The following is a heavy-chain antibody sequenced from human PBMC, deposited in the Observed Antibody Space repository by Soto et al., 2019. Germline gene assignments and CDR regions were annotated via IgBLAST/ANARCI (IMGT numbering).Heavy chain of an antibody. V-gene: IGHV3-21*01. Sequence: GGSLRLSCAASGFTFSSYSMNWVRQAPGKGLEWVSSISSSSYIHYADSVKGRFTISRDNAKNSLYLQMNSLRAEDTAVYYCARDPSIFGGFDYWGQGTLVTVSS. CDR1: GFTFSSYS. CDR2: ISSSSYI. CDR3: ARDPSIFGGFDY. J-gene: IGHJ4*02. D-gene: IGHD3-3*01.